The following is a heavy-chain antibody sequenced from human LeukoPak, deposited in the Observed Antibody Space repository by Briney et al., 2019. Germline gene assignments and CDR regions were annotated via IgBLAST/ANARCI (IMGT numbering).Heavy chain of an antibody. CDR1: GYSFTDYF. CDR2: INPNSGDT. V-gene: IGHV1-2*02. D-gene: IGHD3-16*01. J-gene: IGHJ6*02. Sequence: ASVKVSCKASGYSFTDYFMQWVGQAPGQGLEWMGWINPNSGDTNYAQKFQGRVTMTRDTSISTAYMELSRLRSDDAAVYYCARRFYYAMDVWGQGTTVTVSS. CDR3: ARRFYYAMDV.